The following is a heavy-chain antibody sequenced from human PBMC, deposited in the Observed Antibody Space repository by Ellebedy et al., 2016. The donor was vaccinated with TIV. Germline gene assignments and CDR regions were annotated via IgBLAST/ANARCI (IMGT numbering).Heavy chain of an antibody. CDR2: INHSGRA. Sequence: SETLSLXXAVYGGSFSAYYWNWIRQSPGKGLEWIGEINHSGRANYNPSLKSRVTMSVDTSKNQFSLKLSSVTAADTGVYYCARGVCGHGSPIGCLHFYGLDVWGQGTTVTVSS. CDR3: ARGVCGHGSPIGCLHFYGLDV. J-gene: IGHJ6*02. D-gene: IGHD1-26*01. CDR1: GGSFSAYY. V-gene: IGHV4-34*01.